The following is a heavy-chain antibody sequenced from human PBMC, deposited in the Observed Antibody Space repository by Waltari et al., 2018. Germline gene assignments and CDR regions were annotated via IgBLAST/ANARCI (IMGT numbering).Heavy chain of an antibody. D-gene: IGHD1-26*01. CDR1: GFTFRNYE. CDR3: ARGEGGANEY. J-gene: IGHJ4*01. Sequence: GFTFRNYEMNWVRQAPGKGLEWVSYISSGASTIFYADSVKGRFTISRDNAKNSVYLEMNSLRADDTAIYYCARGEGGANEYWGQGTLVTVSS. CDR2: ISSGASTI. V-gene: IGHV3-48*03.